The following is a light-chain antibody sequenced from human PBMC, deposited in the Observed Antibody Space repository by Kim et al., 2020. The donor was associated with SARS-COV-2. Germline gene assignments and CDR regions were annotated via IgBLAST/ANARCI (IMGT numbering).Light chain of an antibody. V-gene: IGKV1-NL1*01. CDR2: GAS. Sequence: SASVGDAVTITCRASRGITYSLAWYQQRPRKAPKLLLYGASRLERGIPSTFSGGGSGTNFTLTISSLQAEDFATYYCQQYYTTPLTFGGGTKVDIK. CDR1: RGITYS. CDR3: QQYYTTPLT. J-gene: IGKJ4*01.